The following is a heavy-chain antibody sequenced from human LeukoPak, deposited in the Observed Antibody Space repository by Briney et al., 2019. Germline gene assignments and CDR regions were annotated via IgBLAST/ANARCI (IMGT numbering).Heavy chain of an antibody. J-gene: IGHJ4*02. Sequence: PSETLSLTGTVYGGSISSYYWSWIRQPPGKGREWMGNIYCSGSTKYTPSLKSRVTISVYTSKNQFSLKLSSVTAADTAVYYCPREDILTGYSDYWGQGTLVTVSS. D-gene: IGHD3-9*01. CDR1: GGSISSYY. CDR2: IYCSGST. CDR3: PREDILTGYSDY. V-gene: IGHV4-59*12.